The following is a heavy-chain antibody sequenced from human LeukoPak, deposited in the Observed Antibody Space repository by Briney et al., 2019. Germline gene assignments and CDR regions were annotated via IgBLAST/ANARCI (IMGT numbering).Heavy chain of an antibody. CDR1: GFTFSSYW. D-gene: IGHD3-16*01. Sequence: GGSLRLSCAVSGFTFSSYWMTWVRQAPGKGLEWVANIKHNGDELNYVDSVEDRFTISRDNAKNSLYLHMTDLRAEDTAVYYCARELRTFDSWGQGTLVTVSS. V-gene: IGHV3-7*01. J-gene: IGHJ4*02. CDR2: IKHNGDEL. CDR3: ARELRTFDS.